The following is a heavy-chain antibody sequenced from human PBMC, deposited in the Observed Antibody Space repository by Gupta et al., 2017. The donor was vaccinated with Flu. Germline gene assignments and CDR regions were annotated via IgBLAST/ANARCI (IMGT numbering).Heavy chain of an antibody. CDR1: YF. Sequence: YFWSWMRQSPGKGLEWIGEINRSGSTKYNPARERRVTISVDASKSQFFLKGTSVTDEDTDIYYCARGTYSSSWSSNFDSWGQGTLVTVSS. CDR2: INRSGST. D-gene: IGHD6-13*01. CDR3: ARGTYSSSWSSNFDS. V-gene: IGHV4-34*01. J-gene: IGHJ4*02.